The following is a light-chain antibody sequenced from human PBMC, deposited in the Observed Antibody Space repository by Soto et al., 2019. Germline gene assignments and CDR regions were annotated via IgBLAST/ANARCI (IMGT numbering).Light chain of an antibody. CDR1: QTIRNY. CDR2: AAS. V-gene: IGKV1-39*01. Sequence: DIPMTQSPSSLSASVGDRVTMTCRASQTIRNYLNWYQQKPGKAPKLLIYAASSFQGGVPSRFSGTGSGTDFTLTISSLQVDDFATYFCQQTYSTPLNFGGGTRVAIK. J-gene: IGKJ4*01. CDR3: QQTYSTPLN.